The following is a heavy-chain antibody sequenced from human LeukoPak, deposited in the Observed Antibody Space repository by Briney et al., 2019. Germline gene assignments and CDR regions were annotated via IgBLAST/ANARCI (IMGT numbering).Heavy chain of an antibody. Sequence: GGSLRLSCAASGFTFSSYDMHWVRQATGKGLEWVSAIGTAGDTYYPGSVKGRFTISRENAKNSLYLQMNSLRAEDTAVYYCAKVRGVVTLFDPWGQGTLVTVSS. V-gene: IGHV3-13*01. CDR3: AKVRGVVTLFDP. J-gene: IGHJ5*02. D-gene: IGHD3-22*01. CDR1: GFTFSSYD. CDR2: IGTAGDT.